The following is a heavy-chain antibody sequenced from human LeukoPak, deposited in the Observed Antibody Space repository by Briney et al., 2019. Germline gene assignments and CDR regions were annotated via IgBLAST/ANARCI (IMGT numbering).Heavy chain of an antibody. CDR1: GGSFSGYY. V-gene: IGHV4-34*01. CDR3: ARGPYSSGWYEARKYYFDY. J-gene: IGHJ4*02. D-gene: IGHD6-19*01. Sequence: SETLSLTCAVYGGSFSGYYWSWIRQPPGKGLEWIGEINHSGSTKYNPSLKSRVTISVDTSKNHFSLKLSSVTAADTAVYYCARGPYSSGWYEARKYYFDYWGQGTLVTVSS. CDR2: INHSGST.